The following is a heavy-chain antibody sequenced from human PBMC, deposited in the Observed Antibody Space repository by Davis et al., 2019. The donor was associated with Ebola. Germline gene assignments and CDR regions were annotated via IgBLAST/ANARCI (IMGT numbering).Heavy chain of an antibody. J-gene: IGHJ4*02. CDR1: GFTFSSYG. Sequence: PGGSLRLSCAASGFTFSSYGIHWVRQAPGKGLEWVSFIRYDGSREYYADSVKGRFTVSRDNSKNTLYLQMNSLRAEDTAVYYCAREGELWITFPDYWGQGILVTVTS. CDR3: AREGELWITFPDY. CDR2: IRYDGSRE. D-gene: IGHD3-16*01. V-gene: IGHV3-30*02.